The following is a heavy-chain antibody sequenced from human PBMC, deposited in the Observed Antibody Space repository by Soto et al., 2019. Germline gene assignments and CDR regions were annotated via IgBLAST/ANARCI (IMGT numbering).Heavy chain of an antibody. Sequence: ASVKVSCKASGYTFIGYYMHWVRQAPGQGLEWMGWINPNSGVTNVAQKFQGRVTMTSDSSITTAYMDLSRLTSDDTAMYYCARDTGYCSGGGCYPSAYWGQGTLV. CDR3: ARDTGYCSGGGCYPSAY. J-gene: IGHJ4*02. CDR2: INPNSGVT. V-gene: IGHV1-2*02. CDR1: GYTFIGYY. D-gene: IGHD2-15*01.